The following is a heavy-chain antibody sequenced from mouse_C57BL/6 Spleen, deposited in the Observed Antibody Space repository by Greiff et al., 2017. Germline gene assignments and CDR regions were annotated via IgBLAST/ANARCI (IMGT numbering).Heavy chain of an antibody. D-gene: IGHD1-1*01. J-gene: IGHJ2*01. CDR1: GYTFTDYE. CDR2: IAPDTGGT. Sequence: VKLQESGAELVRPGASVTLSCKASGYTFTDYEMHWVKQTPVHGLEWIGAIAPDTGGTAYNQKFKGKAILTEDKSSSTAYMELRSLTSEDSADYYCTRGNYYGSSEYYFGYWGQGTTLTVSS. CDR3: TRGNYYGSSEYYFGY. V-gene: IGHV1-15*01.